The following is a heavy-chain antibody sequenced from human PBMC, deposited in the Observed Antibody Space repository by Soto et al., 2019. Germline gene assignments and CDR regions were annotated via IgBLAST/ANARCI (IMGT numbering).Heavy chain of an antibody. CDR2: IYYSGST. J-gene: IGHJ3*02. D-gene: IGHD1-20*01. CDR1: GGSISSYY. CDR3: ARDEHNWNLMAFDI. Sequence: SETLSLTCTVSGGSISSYYWSWIRQPPGKGLEWIGYIYYSGSTNYNPSLKSRVTISVDTSKNQFSLKLSSVTAADTAVYYCARDEHNWNLMAFDIWGQGTMVTVSS. V-gene: IGHV4-59*01.